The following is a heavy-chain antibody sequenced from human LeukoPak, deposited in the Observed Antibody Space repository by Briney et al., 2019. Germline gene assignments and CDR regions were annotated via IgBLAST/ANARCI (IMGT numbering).Heavy chain of an antibody. CDR1: GGSVSGHY. D-gene: IGHD3-16*01. Sequence: PSETLSLTCTVSGGSVSGHYWTWIRQPPGKGLEWIGQIFYTGQADYNPSLKSRITISVDTSRNQISLKLNPVTAADTAVYYCAKFGAHYDMYVWGQGTTVAVSS. V-gene: IGHV4-59*02. CDR2: IFYTGQA. CDR3: AKFGAHYDMYV. J-gene: IGHJ6*02.